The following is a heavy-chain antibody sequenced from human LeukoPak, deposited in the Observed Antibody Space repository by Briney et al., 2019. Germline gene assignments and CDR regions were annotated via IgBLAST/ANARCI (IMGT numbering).Heavy chain of an antibody. V-gene: IGHV4-59*01. CDR2: IYYIGST. CDR3: ARAKWEPYYYYYYYYMDV. Sequence: SQTLSLTCTVSGGSISSYYWSWIRQPPGKGLEWIGYIYYIGSTNCNPSLKSRVTISVDTSKNQFYLKLSSVTAADTAVYYCARAKWEPYYYYYYYYMDVWGKGTTVTVSS. J-gene: IGHJ6*03. D-gene: IGHD1-14*01. CDR1: GGSISSYY.